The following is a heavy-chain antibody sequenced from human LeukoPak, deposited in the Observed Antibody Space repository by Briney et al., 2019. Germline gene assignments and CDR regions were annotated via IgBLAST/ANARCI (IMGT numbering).Heavy chain of an antibody. CDR1: GGSVSSGSYY. J-gene: IGHJ6*02. Sequence: PSETLSLTCTVSGGSVSSGSYYWSWIRQPPGKGLEWIGYIYYSGSTNYNPSLKSRVTISVDTSKNQFSLKLSSVTAADTAVYYCARERRYYDFWSGYFDTFKNHPSYYGMDVWGQGTTVTVSS. V-gene: IGHV4-61*01. CDR2: IYYSGST. D-gene: IGHD3-3*01. CDR3: ARERRYYDFWSGYFDTFKNHPSYYGMDV.